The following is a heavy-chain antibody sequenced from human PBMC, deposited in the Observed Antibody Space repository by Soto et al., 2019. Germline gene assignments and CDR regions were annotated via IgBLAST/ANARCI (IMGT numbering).Heavy chain of an antibody. CDR3: ARRRYCGGDCYHFDY. D-gene: IGHD2-21*02. V-gene: IGHV5-51*01. J-gene: IGHJ4*02. Sequence: GEFLKISCKGSGYSFTSYWIGWVRQMPGKGLEWMGIIYPGDSDTRYSPSFQGQVTISADKSISTAYLQWSSLKASDTAMYYCARRRYCGGDCYHFDYWGQGTLVTVSS. CDR1: GYSFTSYW. CDR2: IYPGDSDT.